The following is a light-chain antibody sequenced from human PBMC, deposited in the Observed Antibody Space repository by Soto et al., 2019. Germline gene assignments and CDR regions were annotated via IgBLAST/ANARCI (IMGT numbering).Light chain of an antibody. CDR1: QSLPSNL. CDR3: HQSDDSPWT. Sequence: ETVLTQSPDTLSLSPGERVTLSCRASQSLPSNLLAWYQQKPGQAPRLLFYGASSRATGIPDRFVGSGSGTDFTLTVTRLESEDCAVYFCHQSDDSPWTFGQGTKVEV. CDR2: GAS. J-gene: IGKJ1*01. V-gene: IGKV3-20*01.